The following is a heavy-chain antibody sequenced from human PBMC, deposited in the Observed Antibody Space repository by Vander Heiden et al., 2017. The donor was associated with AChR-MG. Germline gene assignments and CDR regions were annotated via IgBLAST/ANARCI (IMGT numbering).Heavy chain of an antibody. CDR3: AREEQLVPEGWFDP. CDR2: INTNTGNP. D-gene: IGHD6-13*01. Sequence: QVQLVQSGSALTKPGASVQVSCKASGYTFTSYAMHWVRPAPGQGLEWMGWINTNTGNPTYAQGFTGRFVVSWDTSVSTAYLQISSRKAEDTAVYDCAREEQLVPEGWFDPWGQGTLGTVSS. CDR1: GYTFTSYA. J-gene: IGHJ5*02. V-gene: IGHV7-4-1*02.